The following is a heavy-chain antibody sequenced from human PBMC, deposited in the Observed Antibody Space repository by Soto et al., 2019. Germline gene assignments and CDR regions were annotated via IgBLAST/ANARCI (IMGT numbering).Heavy chain of an antibody. J-gene: IGHJ4*02. V-gene: IGHV4-31*03. CDR1: VASITIGWCY. CDR3: VSGDEWRLLIAY. D-gene: IGHD2-21*02. CDR2: IYFTGNT. Sequence: PSWTXSLTCTVAVASITIGWCYLNWVRLLPGGGREWIGYIYFTGNTYYKPSLESRVTISLDTHQNPSSLQLNSVSAADTDAYYCVSGDEWRLLIAYWGQRALV.